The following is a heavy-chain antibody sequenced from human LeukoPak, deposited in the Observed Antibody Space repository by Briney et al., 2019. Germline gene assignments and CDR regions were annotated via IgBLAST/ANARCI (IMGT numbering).Heavy chain of an antibody. CDR1: GFTFSSYA. V-gene: IGHV3-23*01. D-gene: IGHD2-2*02. J-gene: IGHJ4*02. CDR3: AKDIPKMIEDDY. Sequence: PGGSLRLSCAASGFTFSSYAMSWVRQAPGKGLEWVSAISAEGGNTYYADSVKGRFTISRDNSRKMLYLRMNSLRAEDTAVYYCAKDIPKMIEDDYWGQGTLVTVSS. CDR2: ISAEGGNT.